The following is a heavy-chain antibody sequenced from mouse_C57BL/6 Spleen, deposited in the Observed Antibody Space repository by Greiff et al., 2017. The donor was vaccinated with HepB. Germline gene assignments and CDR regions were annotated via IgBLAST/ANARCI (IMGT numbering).Heavy chain of an antibody. CDR1: GFSFNTYA. D-gene: IGHD3-2*02. V-gene: IGHV10-1*01. CDR2: IRSKSNNYAT. Sequence: EVKVVESGGGLVQPKGSLKLSCAASGFSFNTYAMNWVRQAPGKGLEWVARIRSKSNNYATYYADSVKDRFTISRDDSESMLYLQMNNLKTEDTAMYYCVRELRHFDYWGQGTTLTVSS. J-gene: IGHJ2*01. CDR3: VRELRHFDY.